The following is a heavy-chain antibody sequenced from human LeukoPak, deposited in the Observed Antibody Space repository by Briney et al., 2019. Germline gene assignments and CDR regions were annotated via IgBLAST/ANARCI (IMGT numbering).Heavy chain of an antibody. V-gene: IGHV4-4*07. Sequence: PSETPSLTCTVSGGSISSYYWSWIRQPAGKGLEWIGRIYTSGSTNYNPSLKSRVTMSVDTSKNQFSLKLSSVTAADTAVYYCARDASIAAAGDNWFDPWGQGTLVTVSS. CDR1: GGSISSYY. CDR2: IYTSGST. J-gene: IGHJ5*02. CDR3: ARDASIAAAGDNWFDP. D-gene: IGHD6-13*01.